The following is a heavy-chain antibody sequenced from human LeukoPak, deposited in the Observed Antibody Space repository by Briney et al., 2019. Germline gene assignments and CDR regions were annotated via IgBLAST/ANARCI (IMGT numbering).Heavy chain of an antibody. CDR1: GFTLSSYS. Sequence: GGSLRLSCAASGFTLSSYSMNWVRQAPGMGLEWVSAISASGGSTYYADSVKGRFTISRDSSKSTLYLQMNTLRAEDTAVYYCAKRIATAGPYFDYWGQGALVTVSS. D-gene: IGHD6-13*01. CDR2: ISASGGST. CDR3: AKRIATAGPYFDY. J-gene: IGHJ4*02. V-gene: IGHV3-23*01.